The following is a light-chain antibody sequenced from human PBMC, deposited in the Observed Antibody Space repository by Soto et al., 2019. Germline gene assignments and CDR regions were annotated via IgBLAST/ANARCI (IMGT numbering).Light chain of an antibody. Sequence: QSALTQPHSVSGSPGQSVTISCTGTSVDVGAYDFVSWYQQHPGKAPKLLIYVVSGRPSGVPDRFSGSKSGNAASLTISGLQAEDEADYYCSSFAGSYTSYVFGTGTKLTVL. CDR3: SSFAGSYTSYV. CDR1: SVDVGAYDF. CDR2: VVS. V-gene: IGLV2-11*01. J-gene: IGLJ1*01.